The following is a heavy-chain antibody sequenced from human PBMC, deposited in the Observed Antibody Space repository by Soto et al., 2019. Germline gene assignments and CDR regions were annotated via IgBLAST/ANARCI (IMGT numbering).Heavy chain of an antibody. J-gene: IGHJ4*02. CDR2: IIPIFGTA. V-gene: IGHV1-69*01. CDR1: GGTFSSYA. D-gene: IGHD6-19*01. CDR3: ARCMGGSDWIFDY. Sequence: QVQLVQSGAEVKKPGSSVKVSCKASGGTFSSYAISWVRQAPGQGLAWMGGIIPIFGTANYSQKFQGRVTITADESTSTAYMERSSLRPEDTAVYYCARCMGGSDWIFDYWGQGTLVTVSS.